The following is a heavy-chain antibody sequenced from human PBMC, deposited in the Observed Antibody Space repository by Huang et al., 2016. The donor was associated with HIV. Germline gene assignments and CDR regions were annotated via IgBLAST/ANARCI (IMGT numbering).Heavy chain of an antibody. D-gene: IGHD3-10*01. Sequence: QVRLVQSGAEMKKPWSSVRLSCKASGGTFSTYAFSWVRQAPGQGLEWMGGIIPIFGTTKYAQRVQGRVRITADESTSTAYMELSSLRSEDTAVYYCGRDAGRGYYYMDVWGNGTPVSVSS. CDR3: GRDAGRGYYYMDV. V-gene: IGHV1-69*13. J-gene: IGHJ6*03. CDR2: IIPIFGTT. CDR1: GGTFSTYA.